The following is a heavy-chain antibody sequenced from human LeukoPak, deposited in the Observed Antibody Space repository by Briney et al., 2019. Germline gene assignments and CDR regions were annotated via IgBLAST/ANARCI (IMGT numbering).Heavy chain of an antibody. CDR1: GGSISSGDYY. Sequence: SETLSLTCTVSGGSISSGDYYWSWIRQPPGKGLEWIGYIYYSGSTYYNPSLKSRVTISVDTSKNQFSLKLSSVTAADTAVYYCARVVAPAGARLFDYWGQGTLVTVSS. CDR2: IYYSGST. D-gene: IGHD6-13*01. V-gene: IGHV4-30-4*01. CDR3: ARVVAPAGARLFDY. J-gene: IGHJ4*02.